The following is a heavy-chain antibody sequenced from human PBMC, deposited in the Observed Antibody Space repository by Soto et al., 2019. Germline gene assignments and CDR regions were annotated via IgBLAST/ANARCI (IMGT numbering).Heavy chain of an antibody. V-gene: IGHV3-48*03. CDR3: ARELTWNKEAFDI. Sequence: GGSLRLSCAASGFTFSSYEMNWVRQAPGKGLEWVSYISSSGSTIYYADSVKGRFTISRDNAKNSLYLQMNSLRAEDTAVYYCARELTWNKEAFDIWGQGTMVTVSS. CDR1: GFTFSSYE. D-gene: IGHD7-27*01. J-gene: IGHJ3*02. CDR2: ISSSGSTI.